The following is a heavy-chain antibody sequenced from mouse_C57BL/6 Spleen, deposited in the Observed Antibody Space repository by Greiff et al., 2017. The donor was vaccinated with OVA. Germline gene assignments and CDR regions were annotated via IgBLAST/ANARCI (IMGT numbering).Heavy chain of an antibody. J-gene: IGHJ4*01. Sequence: VQLKESGGGLVKPGGSLKLSCAASGFTFSDYGMHWVRQAPEKGLEWVAYISSGSSTIYYADTVKGRFTISRDNAKNTLFLQMTSLRSEDTAMYYCANTGYYAMDYWGQGTSVTVSS. CDR3: ANTGYYAMDY. V-gene: IGHV5-17*01. CDR2: ISSGSSTI. D-gene: IGHD1-1*01. CDR1: GFTFSDYG.